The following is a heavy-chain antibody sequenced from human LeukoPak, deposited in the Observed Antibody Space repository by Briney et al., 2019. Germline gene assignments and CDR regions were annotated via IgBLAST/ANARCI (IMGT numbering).Heavy chain of an antibody. CDR3: ARPSYYDTSGMDAFDI. V-gene: IGHV5-51*01. J-gene: IGHJ3*02. D-gene: IGHD3-22*01. CDR2: IYPGDSDT. CDR1: GYSFTNYW. Sequence: GESLKISCKDSGYSFTNYWIGWVRQMPGKGLEWMGIIYPGDSDTRYSPSFQGQVTISADKSISTAYLQWSSLKASDTAMYYCARPSYYDTSGMDAFDIWGQGTMVTVSS.